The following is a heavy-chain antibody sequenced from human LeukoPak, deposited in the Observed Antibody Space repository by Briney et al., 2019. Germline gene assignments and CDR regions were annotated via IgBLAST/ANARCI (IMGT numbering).Heavy chain of an antibody. CDR2: IYYSGST. D-gene: IGHD2-15*01. CDR3: ARHLHCSGGSCYKQRGSFYFDY. V-gene: IGHV4-39*01. Sequence: SETLSLTCPVSGGSISSSSYYWGWIRQPPGKGLEWIWRIYYSGSTYYNPSLKSRVTISVDTSKNQFSLKLSSVTAADTAVYYCARHLHCSGGSCYKQRGSFYFDYWGQGTLVTVSS. J-gene: IGHJ4*02. CDR1: GGSISSSSYY.